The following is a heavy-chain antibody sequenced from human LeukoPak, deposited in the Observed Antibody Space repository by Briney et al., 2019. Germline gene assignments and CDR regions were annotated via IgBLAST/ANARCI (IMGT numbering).Heavy chain of an antibody. CDR1: GYTFTSYY. D-gene: IGHD3-10*01. J-gene: IGHJ4*02. V-gene: IGHV1-46*01. CDR3: ASHGTYGSGSYNNDLFLGY. CDR2: INPSGGST. Sequence: GASVKVSCKASGYTFTSYYMHWVRQAPGQGLEWMGIINPSGGSTSYAQKFQGRVTMTRDTSTSTVYMELSSLRSEDTAVYYCASHGTYGSGSYNNDLFLGYWGQGTLVTVSS.